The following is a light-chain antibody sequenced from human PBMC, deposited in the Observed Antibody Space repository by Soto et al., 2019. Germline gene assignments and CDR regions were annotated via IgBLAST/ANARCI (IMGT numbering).Light chain of an antibody. CDR3: QQRSNWPPA. Sequence: PGDSVTITCRASQKVSPWLAWYQHKPGQAPRLLIYDASDRAPGVPARFSGSGSGTDFTLTISSLEPEDFAVYYCQQRSNWPPAFGQGTKVDIK. J-gene: IGKJ1*01. CDR2: DAS. CDR1: QKVSPW. V-gene: IGKV3-11*01.